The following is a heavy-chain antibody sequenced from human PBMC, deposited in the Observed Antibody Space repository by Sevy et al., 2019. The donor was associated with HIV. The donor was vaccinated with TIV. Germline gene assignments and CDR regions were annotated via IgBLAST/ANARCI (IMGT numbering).Heavy chain of an antibody. Sequence: GGSLRLSCVASGFTYSTYAMSWVRQSPGKGLEWVSIVSASGSVTFYGDSVKGRFTISRDNSKDTLYLQMNSLRVDDTAVYYCAKGAMGTSNKSYFSDYWGQGTLVTVSS. V-gene: IGHV3-23*01. CDR2: VSASGSVT. CDR1: GFTYSTYA. CDR3: AKGAMGTSNKSYFSDY. J-gene: IGHJ4*02. D-gene: IGHD2-8*01.